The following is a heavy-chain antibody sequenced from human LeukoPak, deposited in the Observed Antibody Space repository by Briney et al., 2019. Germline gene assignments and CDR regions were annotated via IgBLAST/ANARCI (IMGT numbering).Heavy chain of an antibody. CDR3: AREDDSSGGTFDY. V-gene: IGHV1-2*02. D-gene: IGHD3-22*01. J-gene: IGHJ4*02. CDR1: GYTFTAYY. CDR2: IIPYSGGT. Sequence: ASVKVSCKASGYTFTAYYIHWVRQAPGQGLEWMGWIIPYSGGTNYAQKFQGRVTITRDTSISTAYMELSRLRSDDTAVYYCAREDDSSGGTFDYWGQGTLVTVSS.